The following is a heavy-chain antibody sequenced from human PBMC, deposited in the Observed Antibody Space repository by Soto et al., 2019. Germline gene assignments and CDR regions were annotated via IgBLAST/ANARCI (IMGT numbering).Heavy chain of an antibody. J-gene: IGHJ4*02. CDR1: GFTLSNGS. V-gene: IGHV3-15*01. Sequence: XGSLRRTCPVSGFTLSNGSVSWVRQAPGKGLEWVGRIKNKIEGGTTDYAVPVKGRFTISRDDSKNMLYLKMNSLITEDTAVYYCAPNWNFDDWGQGTPVTVSS. D-gene: IGHD2-8*01. CDR3: APNWNFDD. CDR2: IKNKIEGGTT.